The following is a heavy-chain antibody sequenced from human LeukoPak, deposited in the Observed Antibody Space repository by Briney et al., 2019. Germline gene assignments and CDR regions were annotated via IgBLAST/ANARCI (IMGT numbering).Heavy chain of an antibody. V-gene: IGHV4-34*01. J-gene: IGHJ4*02. Sequence: SETLSLTCAVYGGSLSGYYWSWIRQPPGKGLEWIGEINHSGSTNYNPSLKSRVTISVDTSKNQFSLKLSSVTAADTAVYYCARSRYTAHDYWGQGTLVTVSS. CDR3: ARSRYTAHDY. D-gene: IGHD3-16*02. CDR2: INHSGST. CDR1: GGSLSGYY.